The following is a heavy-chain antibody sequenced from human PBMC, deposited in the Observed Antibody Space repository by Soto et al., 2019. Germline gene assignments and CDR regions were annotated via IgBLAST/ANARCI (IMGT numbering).Heavy chain of an antibody. CDR1: GFTFSSYC. Sequence: PGGSLRLSCAASGFTFSSYCISWVRQAPWKGLEWVAGIPVIGERRYYADSVKGRFTISRDNAKNTLYLQMNSLRVEDAAVYFCAREGDRYGMVCFDNWGQGTLLTLYS. CDR3: AREGDRYGMVCFDN. D-gene: IGHD3-3*01. J-gene: IGHJ4*02. CDR2: IPVIGERR. V-gene: IGHV3-23*01.